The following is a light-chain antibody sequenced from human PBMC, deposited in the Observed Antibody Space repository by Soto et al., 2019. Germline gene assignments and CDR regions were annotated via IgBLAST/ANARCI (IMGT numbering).Light chain of an antibody. J-gene: IGKJ2*01. CDR1: QSVSSN. V-gene: IGKV3-15*01. CDR3: QQYNDWPPYT. Sequence: ETVMTQSPVTLSVSPGERATLSCRASQSVSSNLAWYQQKPGQTPRLLIYGASTRATGIPARFSGSGSGTEFTLTISSLQPEDFALYYCQQYNDWPPYTFGQGTKVEIK. CDR2: GAS.